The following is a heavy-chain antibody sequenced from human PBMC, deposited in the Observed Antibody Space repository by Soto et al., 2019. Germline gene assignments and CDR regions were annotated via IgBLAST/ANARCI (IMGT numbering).Heavy chain of an antibody. J-gene: IGHJ6*04. CDR1: GGTFSNHA. CDR3: ARDYTSLRGLLMGV. V-gene: IGHV1-69*01. Sequence: QVQLVQSGAEVKKPGSSVRVSCKASGGTFSNHAINWVRQAPGQGLEWIGGFIPILGSAKYAQKFQGRVTITADESARTAYMEVSSLRLEDMAVYYGARDYTSLRGLLMGVGGKGTTVTVSS. CDR2: FIPILGSA. D-gene: IGHD3-10*01.